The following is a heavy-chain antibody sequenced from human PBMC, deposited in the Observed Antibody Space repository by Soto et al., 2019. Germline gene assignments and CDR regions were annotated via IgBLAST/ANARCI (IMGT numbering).Heavy chain of an antibody. V-gene: IGHV3-66*01. CDR2: IYSDGST. J-gene: IGHJ6*03. Sequence: GGSLRLSCEASGFTVSSNHMTWVRRAPGKGLEWVSVIYSDGSTYYADSVKGRFSISRVISKNTLYLQMNSLRAEDTAVYYCARGSNYDIDWGASYYYYKDVWSKGTPVTVSS. CDR3: ARGSNYDIDWGASYYYYKDV. D-gene: IGHD3-16*01. CDR1: GFTVSSNH.